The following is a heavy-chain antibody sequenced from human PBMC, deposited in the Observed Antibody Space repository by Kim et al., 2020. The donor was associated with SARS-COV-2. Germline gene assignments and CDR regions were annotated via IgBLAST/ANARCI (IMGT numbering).Heavy chain of an antibody. CDR3: ARYYVTHNYRDAFDI. CDR2: TKYDGSEE. Sequence: GGSLRLSCAASEFTFGSYWMAWVRQAPGKGLEWVGNTKYDGSEEYYLDSVKGRFTISRDNAKNSLYLQMNSLRAEDTAVYYCARYYVTHNYRDAFDIWG. D-gene: IGHD3-10*02. V-gene: IGHV3-7*01. J-gene: IGHJ3*02. CDR1: EFTFGSYW.